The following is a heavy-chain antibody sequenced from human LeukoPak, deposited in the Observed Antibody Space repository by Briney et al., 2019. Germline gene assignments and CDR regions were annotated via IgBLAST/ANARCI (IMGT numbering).Heavy chain of an antibody. CDR3: AWIGYCSSTSCLFDY. V-gene: IGHV4-39*01. CDR1: GGSISSSSYY. J-gene: IGHJ4*02. Sequence: SETLSLTCTVSGGSISSSSYYWGWIRQPPGKGLEWIGSIYYSGSTYYNPSPKSRVTISVDTSKNQFSLKLSSVTAADTAVYYCAWIGYCSSTSCLFDYWGQGTLVTVSS. CDR2: IYYSGST. D-gene: IGHD2-2*01.